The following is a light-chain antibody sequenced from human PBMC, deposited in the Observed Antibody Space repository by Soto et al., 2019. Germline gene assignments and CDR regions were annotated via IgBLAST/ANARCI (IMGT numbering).Light chain of an antibody. J-gene: IGLJ1*01. CDR1: SSDIGAYKY. Sequence: QSALTQPASVSGSPGQSITISCTGTSSDIGAYKYVSWYQHHSGKAPKLIIYEVSIRPSGISNRFSGSMSGNTASLTISGLQAEDEAEYYCSSYTSTSARVFGTGTKVAVL. CDR3: SSYTSTSARV. V-gene: IGLV2-14*01. CDR2: EVS.